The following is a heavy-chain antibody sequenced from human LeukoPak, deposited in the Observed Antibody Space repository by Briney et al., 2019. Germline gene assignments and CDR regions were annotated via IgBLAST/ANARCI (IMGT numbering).Heavy chain of an antibody. CDR3: ASGDILTGYYTYPIDY. D-gene: IGHD3-9*01. Sequence: SVKVSCKASGGTFSSYAISWVRQAPGQGLEWMGGIIPIFGTANYAQKFQGRVTITADESTSTAYMELSSLRSEDTAVYYCASGDILTGYYTYPIDYWGQGTLVTVSS. CDR1: GGTFSSYA. CDR2: IIPIFGTA. V-gene: IGHV1-69*13. J-gene: IGHJ4*02.